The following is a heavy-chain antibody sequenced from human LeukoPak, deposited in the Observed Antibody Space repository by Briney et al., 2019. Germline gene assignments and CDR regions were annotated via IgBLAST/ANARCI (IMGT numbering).Heavy chain of an antibody. CDR3: AKDLPHRSSWYLGGFDY. CDR1: GFTFSSYA. Sequence: GGSLRLSCAASGFTFSSYAMSWVRQAPGKGLEWVSAICGSGGSTYYADSVRGRFTISRDNSKNTLYLQMNSLRAEDTAVYYCAKDLPHRSSWYLGGFDYWGQGTLVTVSS. D-gene: IGHD6-13*01. V-gene: IGHV3-23*01. J-gene: IGHJ4*02. CDR2: ICGSGGST.